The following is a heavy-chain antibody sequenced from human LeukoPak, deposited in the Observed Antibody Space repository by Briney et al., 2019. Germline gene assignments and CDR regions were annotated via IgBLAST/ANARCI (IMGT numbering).Heavy chain of an antibody. CDR2: INHSGST. D-gene: IGHD1-14*01. CDR3: AAGEAFDI. V-gene: IGHV4-34*01. CDR1: GGSFSGYY. J-gene: IGHJ3*02. Sequence: PSETLSLTCAAYGGSFSGYYWSWIRQPPGKGLEWIGEINHSGSTNYNPSLKSRVTISVDTSKNQFSLKLSSVTAADSAVYYCAAGEAFDIWGQGTMVTVSS.